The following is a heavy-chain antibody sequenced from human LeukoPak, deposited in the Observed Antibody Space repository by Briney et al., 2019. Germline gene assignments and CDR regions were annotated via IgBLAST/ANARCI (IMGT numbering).Heavy chain of an antibody. D-gene: IGHD3-3*01. V-gene: IGHV4-39*01. CDR3: AGINPDYYDFWSGYYH. CDR2: IYYSGST. Sequence: PSETLSLTCTVSGGSISSSSYYWGWIRQPPGKGLEWIGSIYYSGSTYYNPSLKSRVTIPVDTSKNQFSLKLSSVTAADTAVYYCAGINPDYYDFWSGYYHWGQGTLVTVSS. J-gene: IGHJ5*02. CDR1: GGSISSSSYY.